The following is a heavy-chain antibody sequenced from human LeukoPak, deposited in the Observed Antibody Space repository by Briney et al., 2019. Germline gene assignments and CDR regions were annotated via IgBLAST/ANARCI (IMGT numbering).Heavy chain of an antibody. Sequence: GGSLRLSCAASGFTFDDYGMSWVRQAPGKGLEWVSGINWNGGSTGYADSVKGRFTISRDDAKNSLYLQMNSLRAEDTALYHCARRSDYGGNDYWGQGTLVTVSS. CDR2: INWNGGST. V-gene: IGHV3-20*01. D-gene: IGHD4-23*01. CDR1: GFTFDDYG. CDR3: ARRSDYGGNDY. J-gene: IGHJ4*02.